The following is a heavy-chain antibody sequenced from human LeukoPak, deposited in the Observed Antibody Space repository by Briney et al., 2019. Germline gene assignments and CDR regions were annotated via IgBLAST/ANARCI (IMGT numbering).Heavy chain of an antibody. CDR1: GFTFSTNS. D-gene: IGHD1-26*01. CDR2: ITSNGSST. Sequence: QPGGSLRLSCSASGFTFSTNSMHWVRQAPGKGLEFVSAITSNGSSTYYADSVKGRFTISRDNSKNTLYLQMSSLRAEDTAVYYCVTVGMTSIWSYLRFDPRGQGTLVSVSS. V-gene: IGHV3-64D*08. J-gene: IGHJ5*02. CDR3: VTVGMTSIWSYLRFDP.